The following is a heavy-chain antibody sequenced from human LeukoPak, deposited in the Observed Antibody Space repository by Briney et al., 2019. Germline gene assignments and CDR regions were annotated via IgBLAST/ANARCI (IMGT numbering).Heavy chain of an antibody. J-gene: IGHJ4*02. Sequence: GGSLRLSCAASGFTFSSYWMSWVRQAPGKGLEWVANIKEDGSEKYYVDSVRGRFTISRDNAKNSLYPQMNSLRAEDTGVYYCARDSGTSEYYGLVFYWGQGILVTVSS. CDR1: GFTFSSYW. D-gene: IGHD2-2*01. CDR2: IKEDGSEK. V-gene: IGHV3-7*03. CDR3: ARDSGTSEYYGLVFY.